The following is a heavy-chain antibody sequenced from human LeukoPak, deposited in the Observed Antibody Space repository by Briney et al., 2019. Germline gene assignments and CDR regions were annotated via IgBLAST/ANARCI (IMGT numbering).Heavy chain of an antibody. J-gene: IGHJ4*02. D-gene: IGHD3-22*01. CDR2: ISYDGSNK. Sequence: QPGGSLRLSCAASGFTFSSYAMHWVRQAPGKGLEWVAVISYDGSNKYYADSVKGRFTISRDNSKNTLYLQMNSLRAEDTAVFYCARDIGVNMIWGQGTLVTVSS. CDR1: GFTFSSYA. CDR3: ARDIGVNMI. V-gene: IGHV3-30-3*01.